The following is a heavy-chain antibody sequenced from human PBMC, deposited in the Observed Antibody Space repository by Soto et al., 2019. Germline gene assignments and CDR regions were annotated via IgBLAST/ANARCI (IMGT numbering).Heavy chain of an antibody. V-gene: IGHV3-74*03. J-gene: IGHJ6*02. D-gene: IGHD4-17*01. Sequence: PGGSLRLSCSASGCMMFSSYWMYWVRYTPGKGLVWVSRINSDGSSITYADSVKGRFTVSRDNANNMVYLQMNSLRVEDTAVYYCARYLRPYGMDVWGQGTTVTVSS. CDR1: GCMMFSSYW. CDR3: ARYLRPYGMDV. CDR2: INSDGSSI.